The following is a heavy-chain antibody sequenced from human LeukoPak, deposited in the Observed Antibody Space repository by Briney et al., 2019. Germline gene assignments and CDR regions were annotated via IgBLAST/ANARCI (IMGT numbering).Heavy chain of an antibody. D-gene: IGHD2-2*01. CDR1: GYTFTGQY. CDR3: ARFGAVYCSSTSCYPDYYYYGMDV. J-gene: IGHJ6*02. V-gene: IGHV1-2*02. CDR2: INPKNGGT. Sequence: ASVKVSCKASGYTFTGQYLHWVRQAPGQGLEWMGFINPKNGGTTYAQKFQDRLTITRDTSISTAYMELSRLGSADTAVYYCARFGAVYCSSTSCYPDYYYYGMDVWGQGTTVTVSS.